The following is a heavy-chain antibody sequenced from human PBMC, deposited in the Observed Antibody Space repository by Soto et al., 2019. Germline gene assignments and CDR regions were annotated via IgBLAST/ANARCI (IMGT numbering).Heavy chain of an antibody. CDR1: GFTVSSNY. CDR2: IYSGGST. J-gene: IGHJ3*02. CDR3: ARYQRSGGSYSDAFDI. V-gene: IGHV3-53*04. Sequence: EVQLVESGGGLVQPGGSLRLSCAASGFTVSSNYMSWVRQAPGKGLEWVSVIYSGGSTYYADSVKGRFTISRHNSKNTLYLQMNSLRAEDTAVYYCARYQRSGGSYSDAFDIWGQGTMVTVSS. D-gene: IGHD2-15*01.